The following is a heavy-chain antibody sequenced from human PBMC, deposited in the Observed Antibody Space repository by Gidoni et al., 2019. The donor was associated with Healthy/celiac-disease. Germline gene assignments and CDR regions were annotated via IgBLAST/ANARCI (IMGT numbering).Heavy chain of an antibody. CDR2: IKQDGSEK. V-gene: IGHV3-7*01. Sequence: EVQLVESGGGLVQPGGSLRLSCAASGFTFSSYWMSWVRQDPGKGLEWVANIKQDGSEKYYVDSVKGRFTISRDNAKNSLYLQMNSLRAEDTAVYYCARGGITRYYYYGMDVWGQGTTVTVSS. D-gene: IGHD3-16*01. CDR1: GFTFSSYW. CDR3: ARGGITRYYYYGMDV. J-gene: IGHJ6*02.